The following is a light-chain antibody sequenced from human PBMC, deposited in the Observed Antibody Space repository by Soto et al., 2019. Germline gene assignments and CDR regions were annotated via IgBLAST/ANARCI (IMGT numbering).Light chain of an antibody. Sequence: QSLLTQPASLSGSPGQSITISCTGTSSDVGGYNYVSWYQQHPGKAPKLMIYDVSNRPSGVSNRFSGSKSGNTASLTISGLQAEDEADYYCSSYTSSSTFYVFGTGTRSPS. V-gene: IGLV2-14*01. CDR1: SSDVGGYNY. CDR2: DVS. CDR3: SSYTSSSTFYV. J-gene: IGLJ1*01.